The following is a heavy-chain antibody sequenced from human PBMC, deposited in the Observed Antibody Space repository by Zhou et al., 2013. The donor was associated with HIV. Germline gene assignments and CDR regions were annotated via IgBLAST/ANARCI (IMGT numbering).Heavy chain of an antibody. V-gene: IGHV1-69*13. Sequence: QVQLVQSGAELKRPGSSVKISCKASGGTFNNYAINWVRQAPEQGLEWVGRITPMFGTPDYARKFRGRVKISADESSTTSYIEIFSLGREDTATYFCSRRQQLLDQWGQGTLISVSS. CDR3: SRRQQLLDQ. CDR2: ITPMFGTP. J-gene: IGHJ4*02. CDR1: GGTFNNYA. D-gene: IGHD3-10*01.